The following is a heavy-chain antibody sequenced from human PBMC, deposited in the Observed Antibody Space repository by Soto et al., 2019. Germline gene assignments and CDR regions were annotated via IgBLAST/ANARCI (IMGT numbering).Heavy chain of an antibody. CDR1: GFSLNNVGVA. CDR2: IYGNDDK. Sequence: QITLRASGPTLVKPTQTLTLACGFSGFSLNNVGVAVGWFRRPPGKALEWLVLIYGNDDKYYTPSLNTRLAITNDTSKTQEVLTTTNRDPVETATHYCTHRRNCCSGGTCHLWFDPSGQGHLPTVS. CDR3: THRRNCCSGGTCHLWFDP. D-gene: IGHD2-15*01. V-gene: IGHV2-5*01. J-gene: IGHJ5*02.